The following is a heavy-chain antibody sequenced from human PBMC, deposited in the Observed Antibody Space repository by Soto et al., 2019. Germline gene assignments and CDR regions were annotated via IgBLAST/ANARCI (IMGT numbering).Heavy chain of an antibody. D-gene: IGHD3-3*01. V-gene: IGHV3-15*07. CDR3: TTDPLDFWSGYQINY. J-gene: IGHJ4*02. Sequence: GGSLRLSCAASGFTFSSYSMNWVRQAPGKGLEWVGRIKSKTDGGTTDYAAPVKGRFTISRDDSKNTLYLQMNSLKTEDTAVYYCTTDPLDFWSGYQINYWGQGTLVTVSS. CDR2: IKSKTDGGTT. CDR1: GFTFSSYS.